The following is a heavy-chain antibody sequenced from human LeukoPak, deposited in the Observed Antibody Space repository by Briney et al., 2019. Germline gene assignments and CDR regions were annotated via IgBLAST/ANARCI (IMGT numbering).Heavy chain of an antibody. J-gene: IGHJ4*02. CDR2: ISSYGGST. CDR3: VPLPIAVAGTHLLDY. V-gene: IGHV3-64D*09. CDR1: GFTFSNYA. D-gene: IGHD6-19*01. Sequence: GGSLRLSCSASGFTFSNYAMHWVRQAPGKGLEYVSAISSYGGSTYYADSVKGRFTIFRDNSKNMLYLQMSSLRAEDTAVYYCVPLPIAVAGTHLLDYWGQGALVSVSS.